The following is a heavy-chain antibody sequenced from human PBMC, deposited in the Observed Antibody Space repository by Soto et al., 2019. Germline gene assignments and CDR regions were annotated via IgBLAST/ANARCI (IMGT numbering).Heavy chain of an antibody. CDR2: ISGSGGGT. D-gene: IGHD3-10*01. CDR1: GFTFSSYA. CDR3: AKQSHGSGSYYNGVFFDY. V-gene: IGHV3-23*01. Sequence: EVQLLESGGGLVQPGGSLRLSCAASGFTFSSYAMNWVRQAPGKGLEWVSGISGSGGGTYYADSVKGRFTISRDNSKNTLYLQMNSLRAEDTAVYYCAKQSHGSGSYYNGVFFDYWGQGTMVTVSS. J-gene: IGHJ4*02.